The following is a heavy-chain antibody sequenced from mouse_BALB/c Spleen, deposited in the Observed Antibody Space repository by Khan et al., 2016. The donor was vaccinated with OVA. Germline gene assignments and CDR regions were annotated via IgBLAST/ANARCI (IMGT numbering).Heavy chain of an antibody. CDR1: GFTFSSYA. V-gene: IGHV5-6-5*01. CDR3: TRLVDY. CDR2: ISSGGST. J-gene: IGHJ4*01. Sequence: EVQLQESGGGLVKPGGSLKLSCEASGFTFSSYAVSWVRQTPGKRLEWVAYISSGGSTYYTNNVKGRFTISRDDARNLLYLQTSSPRSEYTAMYYCTRLVDYWGQGTSVTVSS.